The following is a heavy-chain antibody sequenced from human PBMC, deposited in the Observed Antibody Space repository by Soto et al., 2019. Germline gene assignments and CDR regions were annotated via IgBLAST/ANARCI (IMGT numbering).Heavy chain of an antibody. CDR1: GGTFSSYA. V-gene: IGHV1-69*13. D-gene: IGHD3-22*01. J-gene: IGHJ4*02. Sequence: ASVKVSCKASGGTFSSYAISLVRQAPGQGLEWMGGIIPIFGTANYAQKFQGRVTITADESTSTAYMELSSLRSEDTAVYYCASDPYYYDSSGYHIFDYWGQGTLVTVSS. CDR2: IIPIFGTA. CDR3: ASDPYYYDSSGYHIFDY.